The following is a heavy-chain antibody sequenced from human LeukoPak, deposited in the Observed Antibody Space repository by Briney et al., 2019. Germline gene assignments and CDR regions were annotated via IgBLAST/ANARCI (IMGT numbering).Heavy chain of an antibody. J-gene: IGHJ4*02. CDR1: GFTVSSYW. CDR2: IKQDGSEK. V-gene: IGHV3-7*01. Sequence: GGSLRLSCAASGFTVSSYWMSWVRQAPGKGLEWVANIKQDGSEKDYVDSVKGRFTISRDNAKNSLYLQRNSLRAEDTAVYYCERDSTYGDYVEAYWGQGTLVTVSS. D-gene: IGHD4-17*01. CDR3: ERDSTYGDYVEAY.